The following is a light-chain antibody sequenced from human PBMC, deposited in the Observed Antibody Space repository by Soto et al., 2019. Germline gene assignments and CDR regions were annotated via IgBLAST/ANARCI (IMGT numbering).Light chain of an antibody. J-gene: IGLJ1*01. CDR1: GSDVGGYDY. Sequence: QSVLTQPASVSGSPGQSITISCTGTGSDVGGYDYVSWYQHHPGKAPKVMIYEVTNRPSGVSNRFSGSKSGSTASLTISGLLAEDEADYYCSSYTSSSTYVFGTGTKV. CDR3: SSYTSSSTYV. V-gene: IGLV2-14*01. CDR2: EVT.